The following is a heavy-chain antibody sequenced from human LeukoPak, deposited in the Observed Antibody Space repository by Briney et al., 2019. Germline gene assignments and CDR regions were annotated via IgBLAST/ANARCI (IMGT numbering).Heavy chain of an antibody. CDR1: GFSFSSSS. V-gene: IGHV3-21*01. J-gene: IGHJ5*02. Sequence: GGALRLSCAASGFSFSSSSMNWVRQAPGKGVEWVSSISSSSSYIYYADSVKDRFTMSRDNAKNSMYLQMNSLRAADTAVYYCARESYCSGGSCYSEGWFDPWGQGTLVTVSS. CDR3: ARESYCSGGSCYSEGWFDP. CDR2: ISSSSSYI. D-gene: IGHD2-15*01.